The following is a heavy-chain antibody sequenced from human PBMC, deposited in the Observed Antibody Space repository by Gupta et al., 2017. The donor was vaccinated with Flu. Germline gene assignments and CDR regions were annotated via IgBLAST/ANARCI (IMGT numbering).Heavy chain of an antibody. Sequence: FSTYAMNWVRQAPGKGLEGVSGINNIGGGTYYTDSVQGRFTVSRDNSDNTVHLQMDRLRAEDTALYYCANDLYTVPGALDSWGQGTLVTVSS. CDR2: INNIGGGT. CDR3: ANDLYTVPGALDS. V-gene: IGHV3-23*01. CDR1: FSTYA. D-gene: IGHD6-19*01. J-gene: IGHJ4*02.